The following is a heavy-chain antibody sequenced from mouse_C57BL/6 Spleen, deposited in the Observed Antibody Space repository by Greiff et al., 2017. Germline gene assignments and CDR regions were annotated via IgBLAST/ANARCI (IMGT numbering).Heavy chain of an antibody. Sequence: EVKLQESGGGLVQPKGSLKLSCAASGFSFNTYAMNWVRQAPGKGLEWVARIRSKSNNYATYYADSVKDRVTISRDGSESMLYLQMNNLKTEGTAMYYCVRDGGGEAYWGQGTLVTVSA. J-gene: IGHJ3*01. CDR2: IRSKSNNYAT. CDR3: VRDGGGEAY. CDR1: GFSFNTYA. V-gene: IGHV10-1*01.